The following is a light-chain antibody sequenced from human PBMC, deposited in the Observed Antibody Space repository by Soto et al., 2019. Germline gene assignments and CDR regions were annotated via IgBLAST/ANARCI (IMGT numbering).Light chain of an antibody. J-gene: IGKJ3*01. Sequence: EIVLTQSPVTLSLSPGERATLSCRASQSVSSYLAWYQQKPGQAPRLPIFGASNRATGIPARFSGSGSGTDFTLTISSLEPEDFAVYYCQQRSNWPPEFTFGPGTKVEIK. V-gene: IGKV3-11*01. CDR1: QSVSSY. CDR2: GAS. CDR3: QQRSNWPPEFT.